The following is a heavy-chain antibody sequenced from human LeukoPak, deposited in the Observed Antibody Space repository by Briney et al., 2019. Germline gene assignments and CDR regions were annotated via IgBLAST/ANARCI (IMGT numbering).Heavy chain of an antibody. V-gene: IGHV4-39*01. D-gene: IGHD2-8*01. CDR2: IHYTGST. J-gene: IGHJ5*02. CDR3: ARLSLMVHSNNWFDP. Sequence: SETLSLTCTVSGGSISNTNYYWGWVRQPPGKGLEWIGVIHYTGSTYYNPSLKGRVTIPVDTSNNQFSLKLNSVTATDTAVYYCARLSLMVHSNNWFDPWGQGTLVTVSS. CDR1: GGSISNTNYY.